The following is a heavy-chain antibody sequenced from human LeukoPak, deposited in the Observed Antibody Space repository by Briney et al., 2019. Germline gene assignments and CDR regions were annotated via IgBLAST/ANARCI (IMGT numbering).Heavy chain of an antibody. D-gene: IGHD3-3*01. CDR3: AKDSSHYDFWGGYRPHFGY. V-gene: IGHV3-23*01. J-gene: IGHJ4*02. CDR1: GFTFSSYA. CDR2: ISGSGGST. Sequence: GGSLRLSCAASGFTFSSYAMSWVRQAPGKGLEWVSAISGSGGSTYYADSVKGRFTISRDNSKNTLYLQMNSLRAEDTAVYYCAKDSSHYDFWGGYRPHFGYWGQGTLVTVSS.